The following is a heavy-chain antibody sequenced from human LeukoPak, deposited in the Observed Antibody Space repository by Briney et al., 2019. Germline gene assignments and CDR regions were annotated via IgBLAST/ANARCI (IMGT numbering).Heavy chain of an antibody. J-gene: IGHJ4*02. Sequence: GGSLRLSCAASGFTFSSYSMNWVRQAPGKGLEWVSSISSSSSYIYYADSVKGRFTFSRDNAKNSLYLQMNSLRAEDTAVYYCARGAIAAAGTRGVYYFDYWGQGTLVTVSS. CDR3: ARGAIAAAGTRGVYYFDY. D-gene: IGHD6-13*01. CDR2: ISSSSSYI. V-gene: IGHV3-21*01. CDR1: GFTFSSYS.